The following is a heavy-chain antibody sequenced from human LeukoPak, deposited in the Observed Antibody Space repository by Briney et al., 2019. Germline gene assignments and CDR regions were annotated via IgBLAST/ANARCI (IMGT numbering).Heavy chain of an antibody. V-gene: IGHV4-4*02. J-gene: IGHJ6*03. CDR2: IYHSGST. Sequence: PSETLSLTCAVSGGSISSSNWWSWVRQPPGKGLEWIGEIYHSGSTNYNPSLKSRVTISVDKSKNQFSLKLSSVTAADTAVYYCAREFRYYYGSRLMSLNGQDYYYMDVWGKGTTVTVSS. CDR3: AREFRYYYGSRLMSLNGQDYYYMDV. CDR1: GGSISSSNW. D-gene: IGHD3-10*01.